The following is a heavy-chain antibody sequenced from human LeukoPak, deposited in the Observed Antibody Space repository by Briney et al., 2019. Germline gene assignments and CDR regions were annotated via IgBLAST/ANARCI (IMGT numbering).Heavy chain of an antibody. Sequence: QPGGSLRLSCAVSGITLSNYGMSWVRQAPGKGLEWVAGISDSGGSTNYADSVRGRFTISRDNAKDLLYLQMNSLRAEDTAVYYCTRAFEGYCSSGRCPDFDYWGQGALVTVSS. CDR3: TRAFEGYCSSGRCPDFDY. J-gene: IGHJ4*02. V-gene: IGHV3-23*01. CDR2: ISDSGGST. CDR1: GITLSNYG. D-gene: IGHD2-15*01.